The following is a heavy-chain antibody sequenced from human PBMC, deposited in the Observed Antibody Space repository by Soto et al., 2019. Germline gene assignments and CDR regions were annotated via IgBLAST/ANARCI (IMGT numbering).Heavy chain of an antibody. D-gene: IGHD4-17*01. CDR2: FSGGGGRT. CDR3: AKHMAAYGPRALDS. Sequence: WGTLSLSCAASGFAFSSYSISWGRQAPGKGLKWVAAFSGGGGRTDYAAYVKGRFTFSRDDSKNSLLQQMSSLRADATVVYYCAKHMAAYGPRALDSWGQGTLVTVSS. V-gene: IGHV3-23*01. CDR1: GFAFSSYS. J-gene: IGHJ4*02.